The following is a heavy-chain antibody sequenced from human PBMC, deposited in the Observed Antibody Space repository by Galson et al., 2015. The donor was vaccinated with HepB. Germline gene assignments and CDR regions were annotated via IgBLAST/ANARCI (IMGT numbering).Heavy chain of an antibody. J-gene: IGHJ5*02. CDR2: IYYSRRT. Sequence: SETLSLTCTVSGGSISSSSYYWGWIRQPPGKGLEWTGSIYYSRRTNYNPSLKSRVTISVDTSKNQFSLKLSSVTAADTAMYYCARLGFKTARFDPWGQGTLVTVSS. CDR1: GGSISSSSYY. CDR3: ARLGFKTARFDP. V-gene: IGHV4-39*07.